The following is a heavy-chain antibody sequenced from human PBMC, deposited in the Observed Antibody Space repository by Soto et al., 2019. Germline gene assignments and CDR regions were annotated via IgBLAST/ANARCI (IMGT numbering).Heavy chain of an antibody. V-gene: IGHV1-69*13. CDR3: ATHIYSSGWFARMENNWFDP. CDR1: GGTFSSYA. J-gene: IGHJ5*02. D-gene: IGHD6-19*01. CDR2: IIPIFGTA. Sequence: SVKVSCKASGGTFSSYAISWVRQAPGQGLEWMGGIIPIFGTANYAQKFQGRVTITADESTSTAYMELSSLRSEDTAVYYCATHIYSSGWFARMENNWFDPWGPGTLVTSPQ.